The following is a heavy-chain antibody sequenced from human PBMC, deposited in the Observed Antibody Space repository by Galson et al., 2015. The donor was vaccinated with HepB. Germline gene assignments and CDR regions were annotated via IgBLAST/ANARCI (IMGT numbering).Heavy chain of an antibody. CDR1: GFTFSIYY. D-gene: IGHD1-1*01. J-gene: IGHJ4*02. V-gene: IGHV1-46*01. Sequence: SVKVSCKASGFTFSIYYMHWVRQAPGQGLEWMGVIDPSGVSTVDAQKFQGRVTMTKDTSTRTVSMGLSRLRSEDTAVYYCVRDWELGYWGQGTLVTVSS. CDR3: VRDWELGY. CDR2: IDPSGVST.